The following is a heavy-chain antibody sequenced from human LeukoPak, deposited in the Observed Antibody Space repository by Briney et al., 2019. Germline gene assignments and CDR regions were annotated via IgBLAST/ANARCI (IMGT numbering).Heavy chain of an antibody. J-gene: IGHJ4*02. CDR2: TSTSGDCT. CDR3: ARGGTVDLDY. V-gene: IGHV3-23*01. Sequence: GGSLRLSCAASGFTFSTYGMSWVRQAPGKGLEWVSATSTSGDCTYYADSVKGRFTISRDNSKNSLYLQMNSLRDEDTAVYYCARGGTVDLDYWGQGTLVSVSS. CDR1: GFTFSTYG. D-gene: IGHD4-23*01.